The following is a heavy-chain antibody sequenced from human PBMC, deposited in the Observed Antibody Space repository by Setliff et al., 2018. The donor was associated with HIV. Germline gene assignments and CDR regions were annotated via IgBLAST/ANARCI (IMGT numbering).Heavy chain of an antibody. Sequence: SVKVSCKASGGTFSNYPISWVRLAPGQGLEWMGKISPALGTADYAQKFQGRVTITADQSTRTVYMELGSLRSEDTAVYYCARDAGYSGYVLDYWGQGTGVTVSS. CDR3: ARDAGYSGYVLDY. CDR2: ISPALGTA. D-gene: IGHD5-12*01. J-gene: IGHJ4*02. CDR1: GGTFSNYP. V-gene: IGHV1-69*08.